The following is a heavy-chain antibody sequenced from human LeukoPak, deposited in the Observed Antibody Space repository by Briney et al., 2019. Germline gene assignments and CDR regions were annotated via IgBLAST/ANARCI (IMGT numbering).Heavy chain of an antibody. J-gene: IGHJ5*02. CDR2: INPNSGST. Sequence: GASVKVSCKASGYTFTSDYMHWVRQAPGQGLEWMRRINPNSGSTSYAQKFQGRVTITMDMATSKVYMELSSLRSEDTAVYYCARDSRSSGSYVSNWFDPWGQGTLVTVSS. D-gene: IGHD6-19*01. CDR3: ARDSRSSGSYVSNWFDP. CDR1: GYTFTSDY. V-gene: IGHV1-46*01.